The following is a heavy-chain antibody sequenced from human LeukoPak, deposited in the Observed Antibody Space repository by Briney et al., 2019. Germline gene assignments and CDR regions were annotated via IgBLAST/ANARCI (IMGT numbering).Heavy chain of an antibody. CDR3: AREHSSSWLKPTQYYFDY. D-gene: IGHD6-13*01. V-gene: IGHV4-34*01. CDR1: GGSFSGYY. CDR2: INHSGST. J-gene: IGHJ4*02. Sequence: SETLSLTCAVYGGSFSGYYWSWIRQPPGKGLEWIREINHSGSTNYNPSLKSRVTISVDTSKNQFSLKLSSVTAADTAVYYCAREHSSSWLKPTQYYFDYWGQGTLATVSS.